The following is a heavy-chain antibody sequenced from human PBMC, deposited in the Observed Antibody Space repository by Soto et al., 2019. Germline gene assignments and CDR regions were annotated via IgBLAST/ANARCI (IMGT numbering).Heavy chain of an antibody. Sequence: QAQLVESGGGVVQPGRSLRLSCAASGFTFSSFVMHWVRQAPGKGLEWVAFIAYDGSNKHYADSVKGRFTISRDNSNNTLYLQMNSLRVEDTAVYYCASPQGAHLNYFYGMDVWGQGTTVTVSS. CDR1: GFTFSSFV. J-gene: IGHJ6*02. CDR2: IAYDGSNK. CDR3: ASPQGAHLNYFYGMDV. V-gene: IGHV3-30-3*01.